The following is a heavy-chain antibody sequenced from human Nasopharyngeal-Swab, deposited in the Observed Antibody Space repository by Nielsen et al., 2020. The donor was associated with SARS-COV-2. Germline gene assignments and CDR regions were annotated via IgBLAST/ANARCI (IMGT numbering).Heavy chain of an antibody. CDR2: IYYSGST. CDR3: ARDRPSSYGMDV. Sequence: RQAPGKGLEWIGYIYYSGSTYYNPSLKSRVTISVDTSKNQFSLKLSSVTAADTAVYYCARDRPSSYGMDVWGQGTTVTVSS. V-gene: IGHV4-30-4*01. J-gene: IGHJ6*02.